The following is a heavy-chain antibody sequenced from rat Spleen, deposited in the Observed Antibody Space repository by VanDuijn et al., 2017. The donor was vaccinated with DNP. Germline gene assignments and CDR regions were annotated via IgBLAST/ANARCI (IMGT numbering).Heavy chain of an antibody. D-gene: IGHD1-4*01. CDR2: TSYDGGST. Sequence: EVQLVESGGDLVQPGRSLKLSCEASGFTFSDYYMAWVRQAPTKGLEWVAYTSYDGGSTYNGDSVKGRFTISRDNAESTLYLQMNSLRSEDMATYYCTRHVLPLRVWDYWGQGVMVTVSS. V-gene: IGHV5-22*01. J-gene: IGHJ2*01. CDR3: TRHVLPLRVWDY. CDR1: GFTFSDYY.